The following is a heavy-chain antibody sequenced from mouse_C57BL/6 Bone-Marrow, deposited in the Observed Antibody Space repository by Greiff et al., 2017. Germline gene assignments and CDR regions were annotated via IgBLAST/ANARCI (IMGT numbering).Heavy chain of an antibody. V-gene: IGHV5-17*01. CDR3: ARYGSTRYFDV. CDR1: GFTFSDYG. D-gene: IGHD1-1*01. Sequence: EVMLVESGGGLVKPGGSLKLSCAASGFTFSDYGMHWIRQAPEKGLEWVAYISSGSSTIYYADTVKGRFTISRDNAKNTLFLQMTSLRSEDTAMYYCARYGSTRYFDVWGTGTTVTVSS. J-gene: IGHJ1*03. CDR2: ISSGSSTI.